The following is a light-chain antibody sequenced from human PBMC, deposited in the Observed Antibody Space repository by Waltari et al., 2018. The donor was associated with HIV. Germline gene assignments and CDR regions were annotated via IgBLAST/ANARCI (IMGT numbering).Light chain of an antibody. J-gene: IGLJ3*02. Sequence: QSALTQPASVSGSPGQSITIFCTGTSSDVGSYNVVSWYQQHPGTAPKLLIYEDNKRPSGFSNRFSGSKSGNTASLTISGLQAEDEADYYCCSYTGSTTWVFGGGTKLTVL. CDR3: CSYTGSTTWV. CDR2: EDN. V-gene: IGLV2-23*01. CDR1: SSDVGSYNV.